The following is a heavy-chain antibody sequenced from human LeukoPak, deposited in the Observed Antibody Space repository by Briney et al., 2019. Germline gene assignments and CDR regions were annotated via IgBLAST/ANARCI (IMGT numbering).Heavy chain of an antibody. CDR2: IYSGGST. V-gene: IGHV3-66*01. J-gene: IGHJ5*02. D-gene: IGHD7-27*01. CDR1: GFTVSRNY. CDR3: ATDNWGPRFDP. Sequence: PGGSLRLSCAASGFTVSRNYMSWAPKAPGKGLEWVSVIYSGGSTYYADSVKDRFTISRDNSKDTLYFQMNSLRVDDTALYYCATDNWGPRFDPWGQGTLVTVSS.